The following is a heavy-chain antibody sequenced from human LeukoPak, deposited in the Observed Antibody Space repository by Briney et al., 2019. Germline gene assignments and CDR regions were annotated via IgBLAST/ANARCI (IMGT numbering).Heavy chain of an antibody. CDR2: ISAYNGNT. J-gene: IGHJ4*02. CDR3: ARAIYYYYDSSDGDY. CDR1: GYTFTSCG. Sequence: GASVKVSCKASGYTFTSCGISWVRQAPGQGLEWMGWISAYNGNTNYAQKLQGRVTMTTDTSTSTAYMELRSLRSDDTAVYYCARAIYYYYDSSDGDYWGQGTLVTVSS. D-gene: IGHD3-22*01. V-gene: IGHV1-18*01.